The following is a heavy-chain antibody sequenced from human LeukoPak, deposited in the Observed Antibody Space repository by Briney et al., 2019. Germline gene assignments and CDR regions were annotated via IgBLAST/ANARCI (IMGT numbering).Heavy chain of an antibody. V-gene: IGHV3-23*01. Sequence: GRSLRLSCAASGFTFSSYAMSWVHQAPGKGLEWVSAISGSGGSTYYADSVKGRFTISRDNSKNTLYLQMNSLRAEDTAVYYCARDGGYFDWLPTFDYWGQGTLVTVSS. CDR2: ISGSGGST. J-gene: IGHJ4*02. CDR1: GFTFSSYA. CDR3: ARDGGYFDWLPTFDY. D-gene: IGHD3-9*01.